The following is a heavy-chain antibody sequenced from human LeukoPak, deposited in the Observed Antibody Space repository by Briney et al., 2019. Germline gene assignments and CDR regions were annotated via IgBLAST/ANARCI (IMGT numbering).Heavy chain of an antibody. D-gene: IGHD1-14*01. J-gene: IGHJ6*02. CDR2: MNPNSGNT. V-gene: IGHV1-8*02. CDR3: ARGINGMDV. CDR1: GYTFTSYG. Sequence: VKVSCKASGYTFTSYGINWVRQATGQGLEWMAGMNPNSGNTGYAQKFQGRVTMTRDTSISTAYMELSSLRSEDTAVYYCARGINGMDVWGQGTTVTVSS.